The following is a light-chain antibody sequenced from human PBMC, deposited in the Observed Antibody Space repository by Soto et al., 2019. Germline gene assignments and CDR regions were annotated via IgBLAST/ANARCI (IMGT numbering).Light chain of an antibody. CDR3: QQFSSYPQT. Sequence: AIQLSQLQSSLSASVGDRVTINCRASQGTSSALAWYQQKPGKATKLLIYDASTYEGGVSSRCNGSGSGTDFILTISSLQPEDFATYYCQQFSSYPQTFGPGTKVDIK. CDR2: DAS. CDR1: QGTSSA. J-gene: IGKJ3*01. V-gene: IGKV1-13*02.